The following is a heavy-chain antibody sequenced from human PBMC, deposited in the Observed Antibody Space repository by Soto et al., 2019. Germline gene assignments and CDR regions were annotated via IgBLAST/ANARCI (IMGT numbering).Heavy chain of an antibody. CDR1: GFTFSSYA. D-gene: IGHD1-26*01. V-gene: IGHV3-23*01. Sequence: GGSLRLSCTASGFTFSSYAMNWVRQAPAKGLEWVSTISSSGGSTNYADSVKGRFTISRDNSKHTLYLQMNTLRAEDTALSYCAKGHLFVGTTLFGLDVWGQGTTVTVSS. J-gene: IGHJ6*02. CDR2: ISSSGGST. CDR3: AKGHLFVGTTLFGLDV.